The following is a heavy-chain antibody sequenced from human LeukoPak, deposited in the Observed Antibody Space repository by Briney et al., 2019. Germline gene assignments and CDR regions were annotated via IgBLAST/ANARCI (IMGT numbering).Heavy chain of an antibody. Sequence: GGSLRLSCAASGFTFSSYGMHWVRQAPGKGLEWVAFIRYDGSNKYYADSVKGRFTISRDNAKNSLYLQMNSLRAEDTALYYCAKDKGPYSSSRGYFDYWGQGTLVTVSS. J-gene: IGHJ4*02. CDR2: IRYDGSNK. D-gene: IGHD6-13*01. CDR3: AKDKGPYSSSRGYFDY. V-gene: IGHV3-30*02. CDR1: GFTFSSYG.